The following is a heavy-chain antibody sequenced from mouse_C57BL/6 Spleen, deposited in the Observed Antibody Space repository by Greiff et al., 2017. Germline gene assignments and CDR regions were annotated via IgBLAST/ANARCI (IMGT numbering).Heavy chain of an antibody. CDR1: GYSFTDYN. D-gene: IGHD2-4*01. V-gene: IGHV1-39*01. J-gene: IGHJ3*01. CDR3: ARSWGDYDYDGTPWFAY. CDR2: INPNYGTT. Sequence: VQLQQSGPELVKPGASVKISCKASGYSFTDYNMNWVKQSNGKSLEWIGVINPNYGTTSYNQKFKGKATLTVDQSSSTAYMQLNSLTSEDTAVYYCARSWGDYDYDGTPWFAYWGQGTLVTVSA.